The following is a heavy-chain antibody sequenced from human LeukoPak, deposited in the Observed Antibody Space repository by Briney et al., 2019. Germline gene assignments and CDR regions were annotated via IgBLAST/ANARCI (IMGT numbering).Heavy chain of an antibody. V-gene: IGHV3-21*01. CDR2: ISSSSSYI. Sequence: GGSLRLSCAASGFTFSSYSMNWVRQAPGKGLEWVSSISSSSSYIYYADSVKGRFTISRDNAKNSLYLQVNSLRAEDTAVYYCAKDRELHYFDYWGQGTLVTVSS. D-gene: IGHD2-21*01. CDR1: GFTFSSYS. J-gene: IGHJ4*02. CDR3: AKDRELHYFDY.